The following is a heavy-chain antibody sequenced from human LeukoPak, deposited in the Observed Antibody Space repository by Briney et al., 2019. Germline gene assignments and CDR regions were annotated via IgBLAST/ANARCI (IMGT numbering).Heavy chain of an antibody. V-gene: IGHV3-7*03. CDR3: ASLDTAKQPLANH. J-gene: IGHJ5*02. D-gene: IGHD5-18*01. CDR1: GLTFSNHW. Sequence: PGGSLRLSCVASGLTFSNHWMSWVRQAPGKGLEWVANIREERGQEYYVDSVKGRFTIPKNSAKNSLYLQMNTLRVEDTAMYYCASLDTAKQPLANHWGQGTLVTVSS. CDR2: IREERGQE.